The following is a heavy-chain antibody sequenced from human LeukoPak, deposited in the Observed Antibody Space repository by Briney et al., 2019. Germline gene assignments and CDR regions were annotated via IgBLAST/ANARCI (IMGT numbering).Heavy chain of an antibody. CDR1: GYTFTSYG. J-gene: IGHJ2*01. V-gene: IGHV1-18*01. CDR3: ARVNFGVVRKKPYWYFDL. CDR2: ISAYNGNT. D-gene: IGHD3-3*01. Sequence: ASVKVSCKASGYTFTSYGISWVRQAPGQGLEWMGWISAYNGNTNYAQKLQSRVTMTTDTSTSTAYMELRSLRSDDTAVYYCARVNFGVVRKKPYWYFDLWGRGTLVTVSS.